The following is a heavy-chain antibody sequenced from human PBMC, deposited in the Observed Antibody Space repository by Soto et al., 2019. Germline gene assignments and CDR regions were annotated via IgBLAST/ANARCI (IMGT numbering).Heavy chain of an antibody. V-gene: IGHV3-15*01. Sequence: PVGSLRLSCAGSGFNFSDVWMNWVRQAPGKGLEWIARIKNTADGGATDYASSVQGRFVVSRDDSRKVFYLQMNNLNSADTAIYYCTLRSFLEHWGQGALVTVSS. J-gene: IGHJ1*01. CDR3: TLRSFLEH. CDR2: IKNTADGGAT. CDR1: GFNFSDVW. D-gene: IGHD3-3*01.